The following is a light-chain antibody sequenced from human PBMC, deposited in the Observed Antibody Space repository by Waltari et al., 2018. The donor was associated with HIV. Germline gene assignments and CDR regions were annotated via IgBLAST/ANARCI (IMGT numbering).Light chain of an antibody. V-gene: IGKV3-15*01. J-gene: IGKJ2*01. Sequence: EVMLTQSPATLSVSPGETVTLSYRASQSVGASLAWYQHRPGQSPRRLVYGAYTTAPGVPARFRGRGFGTDFTLTISNLQSGDFAVYFCQQYSTWPLYTFGQGTKLEI. CDR1: QSVGAS. CDR3: QQYSTWPLYT. CDR2: GAY.